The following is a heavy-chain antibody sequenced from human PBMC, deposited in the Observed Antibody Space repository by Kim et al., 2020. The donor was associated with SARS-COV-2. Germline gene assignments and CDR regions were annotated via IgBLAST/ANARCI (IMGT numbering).Heavy chain of an antibody. D-gene: IGHD7-27*01. CDR1: GYSISSGYY. V-gene: IGHV4-38-2*02. J-gene: IGHJ4*02. Sequence: SETLSLTCTVSGYSISSGYYWGWIRQPPGKGLEWIGSIYHSGSTYYNPSLKSRVTISVDTSKNQFSLKLSSVTAADTAVYYCARDLGTEPYYFDYWGQGT. CDR2: IYHSGST. CDR3: ARDLGTEPYYFDY.